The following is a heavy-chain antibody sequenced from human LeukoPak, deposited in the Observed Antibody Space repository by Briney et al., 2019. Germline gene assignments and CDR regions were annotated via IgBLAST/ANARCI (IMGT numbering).Heavy chain of an antibody. Sequence: GGSLRLSCAASGFTVSSNYMSWVRQAPGKGLEWVSVIYSGGSTYYADSMKGRFTISRDNSKNTLYLQMNSLRAEDTAVYYCAREPLADYYDSSGYFSARYYYYMDVWGKGTTVTVSS. CDR1: GFTVSSNY. D-gene: IGHD3-22*01. CDR3: AREPLADYYDSSGYFSARYYYYMDV. CDR2: IYSGGST. J-gene: IGHJ6*03. V-gene: IGHV3-53*01.